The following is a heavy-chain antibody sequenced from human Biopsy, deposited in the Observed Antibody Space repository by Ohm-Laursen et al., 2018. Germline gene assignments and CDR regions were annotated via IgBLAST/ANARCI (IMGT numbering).Heavy chain of an antibody. CDR3: ARDSSRRAREGGMDV. J-gene: IGHJ6*02. Sequence: ETLSLTCPASGYSVSSYDMNWVRQAPGKGLEWISYISETSSHIYDADSVRGRFTVARDIAKNSLYLQLNSLRVEDTAVYYCARDSSRRAREGGMDVWGQGTTVTVSS. V-gene: IGHV3-21*01. CDR2: ISETSSHI. CDR1: GYSVSSYD. D-gene: IGHD6-6*01.